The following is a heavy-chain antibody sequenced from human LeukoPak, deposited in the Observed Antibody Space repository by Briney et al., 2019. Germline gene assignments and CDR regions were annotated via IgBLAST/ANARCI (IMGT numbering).Heavy chain of an antibody. V-gene: IGHV4-34*01. CDR3: TRRPPGYSSGGRDAFDV. CDR2: INHSGST. J-gene: IGHJ3*01. Sequence: SETLSLTCAVYGGSFSDYYWSWIRQPPGKGLEWIGEINHSGSTNYNPSLKSRVTISVDTSKNQFSLKLSSVTAADTAVYYCTRRPPGYSSGGRDAFDVWGQGTMVTVSS. CDR1: GGSFSDYY. D-gene: IGHD6-19*01.